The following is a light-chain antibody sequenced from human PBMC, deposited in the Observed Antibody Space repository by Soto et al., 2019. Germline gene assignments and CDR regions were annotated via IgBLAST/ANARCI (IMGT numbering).Light chain of an antibody. V-gene: IGKV2-30*01. CDR3: VQGTHWPPYT. Sequence: DVVMTQSPLSLPVTLGQPASISCRSSQSLVYSDGNTYLNWFQQRPGQSPRRLIYKVSNRDSGVPDRFSGSGSGTDFTLKISRVEAEDVGVYYCVQGTHWPPYTFGQWTKLEIK. CDR2: KVS. J-gene: IGKJ2*01. CDR1: QSLVYSDGNTY.